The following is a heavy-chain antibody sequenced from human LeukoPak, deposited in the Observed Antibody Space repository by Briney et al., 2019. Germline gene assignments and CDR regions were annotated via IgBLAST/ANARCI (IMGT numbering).Heavy chain of an antibody. CDR3: ARVGVAAYWYFDL. D-gene: IGHD2-2*01. J-gene: IGHJ2*01. V-gene: IGHV4-4*07. CDR2: VYTSGST. Sequence: SETLSPTCTVSGGSISSYYWSWIRQPAGKGLEWIGRVYTSGSTNYNPSLKSRVTMSVDTSKNQFSLKLSSVTAADTAVYYCARVGVAAYWYFDLWGRGTLVTVSS. CDR1: GGSISSYY.